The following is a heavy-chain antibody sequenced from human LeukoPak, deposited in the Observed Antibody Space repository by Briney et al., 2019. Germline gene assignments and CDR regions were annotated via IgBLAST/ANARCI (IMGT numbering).Heavy chain of an antibody. CDR2: ISAGNGNT. J-gene: IGHJ4*02. CDR1: GYTFTSYA. CDR3: ARGVVGAPTDY. Sequence: ASVKVSCKASGYTFTSYAIHWVRQAPGQRLEWMGWISAGNGNTKYSQNFQGRVTFISNTSATTAFMELSSLRSDDTAVYYCARGVVGAPTDYWGQGTLVTVSS. D-gene: IGHD1-26*01. V-gene: IGHV1-3*01.